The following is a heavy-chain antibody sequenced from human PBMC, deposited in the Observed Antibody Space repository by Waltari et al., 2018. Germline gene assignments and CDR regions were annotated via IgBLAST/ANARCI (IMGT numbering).Heavy chain of an antibody. CDR2: TDSGGDT. V-gene: IGHV3-13*01. J-gene: IGHJ3*02. D-gene: IGHD3-10*01. Sequence: EVRLAESGGGLVRPVGSLSISCSASDITFINYDIHWVRRRPGRGLEWVSVTDSGGDTYYVASVKGRFTVSRENAKKSLYLQMNSLRAEDTSVYYCTRWNPYYVAFDMWGQGTMVTVSS. CDR1: DITFINYD. CDR3: TRWNPYYVAFDM.